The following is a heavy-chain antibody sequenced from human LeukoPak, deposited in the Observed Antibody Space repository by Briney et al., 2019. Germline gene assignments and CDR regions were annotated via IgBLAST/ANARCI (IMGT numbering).Heavy chain of an antibody. CDR1: GFTFSASD. V-gene: IGHV3-23*01. D-gene: IGHD6-13*01. CDR3: ARDRSISAAGDTY. Sequence: GGSLRLSCAASGFTFSASDMSWVRQAPGKGLEWVSAISGSGGGTYYADSVKGRFTVSRDNAKNTLSLQMNSLRAEDTAVYYCARDRSISAAGDTYWGRGTLVTVSS. CDR2: ISGSGGGT. J-gene: IGHJ4*02.